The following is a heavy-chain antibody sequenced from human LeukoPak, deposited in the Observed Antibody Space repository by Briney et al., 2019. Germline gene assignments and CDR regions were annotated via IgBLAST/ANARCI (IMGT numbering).Heavy chain of an antibody. D-gene: IGHD5-18*01. CDR2: ISGSGGST. V-gene: IGHV3-23*01. CDR1: GFTFSSYA. J-gene: IGHJ4*02. CDR3: AKDFQQLDY. Sequence: GGSPRLSCVVSGFTFSSYAMSWVRQAPGKGLEWVSGISGSGGSTYYADSVKGRFTISRDNSKNTLYLQMNSLRAEDTAVYYCAKDFQQLDYWGQGTLVTVSS.